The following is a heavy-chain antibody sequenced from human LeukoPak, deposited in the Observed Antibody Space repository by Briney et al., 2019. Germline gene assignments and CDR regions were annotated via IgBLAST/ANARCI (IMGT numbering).Heavy chain of an antibody. CDR3: ARGDRVAGIGY. D-gene: IGHD6-19*01. CDR2: IYYSGST. V-gene: IGHV4-39*07. Sequence: SETLSLTCTVSGGSISSSSYYWGWIRQPPGKGLEWIGSIYYSGSTYYNPSLKSRVTISVDTSKNQFSLKLSSVTAADTAVYYCARGDRVAGIGYWGQGTLVTVSS. CDR1: GGSISSSSYY. J-gene: IGHJ4*02.